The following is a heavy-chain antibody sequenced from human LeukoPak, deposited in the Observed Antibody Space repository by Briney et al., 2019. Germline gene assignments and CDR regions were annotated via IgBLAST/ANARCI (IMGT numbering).Heavy chain of an antibody. V-gene: IGHV1-69*04. CDR2: IIPILGIA. CDR3: ARDVVAVAGTFDY. J-gene: IGHJ4*02. D-gene: IGHD6-19*01. Sequence: ASVKVSRKASGGTFSSYAISWVRQAPGQGLEWMGRIIPILGIANYAQKFQGRVTITADKSTSTAYMELSSLRSEDTAVYYCARDVVAVAGTFDYWGQGTLVTVSS. CDR1: GGTFSSYA.